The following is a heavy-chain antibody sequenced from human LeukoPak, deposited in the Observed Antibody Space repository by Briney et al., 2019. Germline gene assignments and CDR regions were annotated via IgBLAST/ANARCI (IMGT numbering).Heavy chain of an antibody. CDR3: ARGRDQLRPANYYYYMDV. D-gene: IGHD2-2*01. CDR2: IYTGGST. V-gene: IGHV4-4*07. CDR1: GGSISSYY. J-gene: IGHJ6*03. Sequence: SETLSLTCTVSGGSISSYYWSWIRQPAGKGLEWIGRIYTGGSTNYNPSLKSRVTMSVDTSKNQFSLKLSSVTAADTAVYYCARGRDQLRPANYYYYMDVWGKGTTVTISS.